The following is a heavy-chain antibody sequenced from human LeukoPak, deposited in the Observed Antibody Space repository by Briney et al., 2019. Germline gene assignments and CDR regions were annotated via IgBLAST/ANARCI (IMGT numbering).Heavy chain of an antibody. CDR2: IYYSGST. Sequence: SETLSLTCTVSGGSISSYYWSWIRQPPGKGLEWIGYIYYSGSTNYNPSLKSRVTISVDTSKNQFSLKLSSVTAADTAVYYCARAAGSSGWGGAHYYGMDVWGQGTTVTVSS. CDR1: GGSISSYY. J-gene: IGHJ6*02. V-gene: IGHV4-59*01. D-gene: IGHD6-19*01. CDR3: ARAAGSSGWGGAHYYGMDV.